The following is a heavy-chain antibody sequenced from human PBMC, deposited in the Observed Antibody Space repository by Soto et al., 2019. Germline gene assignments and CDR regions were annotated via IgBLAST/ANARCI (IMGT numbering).Heavy chain of an antibody. CDR3: ARHSARELFLYYFDY. D-gene: IGHD3-10*01. V-gene: IGHV4-39*01. CDR1: GGSISSSSYY. Sequence: SETLSLTCTVSGGSISSSSYYWGWIRQPPGKGLEWIGSIYYSGSTYYNPSLKSRVTISVDTSKNQFSLKLSSVTAADTAVYYCARHSARELFLYYFDYWGQGTLVTVSS. J-gene: IGHJ4*02. CDR2: IYYSGST.